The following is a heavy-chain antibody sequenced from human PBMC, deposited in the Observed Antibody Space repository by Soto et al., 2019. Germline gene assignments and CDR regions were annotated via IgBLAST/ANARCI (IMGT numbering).Heavy chain of an antibody. Sequence: QEQLAESGGGLVKPGGSLRLSCAASGFSFNVYYMTWIRQAPGSGLEWVASISILGDSTYYADSVKGRFTISRDNVKNSLDLQMDTLRAEDTALYYCARDRAGTRTFPHNTFNLWGQGTTVTFAS. J-gene: IGHJ3*01. CDR3: ARDRAGTRTFPHNTFNL. D-gene: IGHD6-19*01. V-gene: IGHV3-11*01. CDR1: GFSFNVYY. CDR2: ISILGDST.